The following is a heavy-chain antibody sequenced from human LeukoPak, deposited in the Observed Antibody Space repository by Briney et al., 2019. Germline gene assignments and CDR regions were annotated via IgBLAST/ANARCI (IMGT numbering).Heavy chain of an antibody. CDR3: ARDNCEIQLWCDGYDY. CDR1: GFTFSSYW. D-gene: IGHD5-18*01. J-gene: IGHJ4*02. V-gene: IGHV3-7*01. Sequence: GGSLRLSCAASGFTFSSYWMGWVRQAPGKGLEWVANIKQDGSEKYYVDSVKGRFTISRDNAKNSLYLQMNSLRAEDTAVYYCARDNCEIQLWCDGYDYWGQGTLVTVSS. CDR2: IKQDGSEK.